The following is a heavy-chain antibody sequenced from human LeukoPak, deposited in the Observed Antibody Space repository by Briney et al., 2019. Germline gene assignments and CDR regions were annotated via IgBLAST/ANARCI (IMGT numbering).Heavy chain of an antibody. J-gene: IGHJ4*02. V-gene: IGHV3-74*01. CDR3: SRSAYYDGSGNYYDY. CDR1: GFPFRSYW. CDR2: ISDGGSTT. D-gene: IGHD3-22*01. Sequence: QLVESGGGLVQPGGSLRLSCAASGFPFRSYWMHWVRQAPGEGLVWVSRISDGGSTTTYADSVKGRFTISRDNAKNTLYLQMNGLRAEDTAVYYCSRSAYYDGSGNYYDYWGQGTLVTVSS.